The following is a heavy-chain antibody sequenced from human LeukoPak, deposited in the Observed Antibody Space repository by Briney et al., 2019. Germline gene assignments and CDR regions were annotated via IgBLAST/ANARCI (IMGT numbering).Heavy chain of an antibody. J-gene: IGHJ6*02. V-gene: IGHV3-30*04. CDR3: ARGHCSGGSCYPVVYYYGMDV. CDR1: GFTFSSYA. Sequence: GGSLRLSCAASGFTFSSYAMHWVRQAPGKGLEWVAVISYDGSNKYYADSVKGRFTISRDNSKNTLYLQMNSLRAEDTAVYYCARGHCSGGSCYPVVYYYGMDVWGQGTTVTVSS. CDR2: ISYDGSNK. D-gene: IGHD2-15*01.